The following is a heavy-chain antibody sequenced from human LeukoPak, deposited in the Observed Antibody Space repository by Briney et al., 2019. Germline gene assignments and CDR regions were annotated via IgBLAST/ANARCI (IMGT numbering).Heavy chain of an antibody. CDR2: ISAYNGNT. J-gene: IGHJ4*02. CDR3: ARAGPIPGIAAAGIDY. V-gene: IGHV1-18*01. CDR1: GYTVTSYG. D-gene: IGHD6-13*01. Sequence: ASVKVSCKASGYTVTSYGISWVRQAPGQGLEWMGWISAYNGNTNYAQKLQGRVTMTTDTSTRTAYMELRSLRYDDTAVYYCARAGPIPGIAAAGIDYWGQGTLVTVSS.